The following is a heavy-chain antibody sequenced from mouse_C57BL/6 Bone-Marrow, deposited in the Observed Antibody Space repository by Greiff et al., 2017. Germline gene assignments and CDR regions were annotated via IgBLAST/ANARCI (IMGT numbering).Heavy chain of an antibody. Sequence: VQLKQSGAELVRPGASVKLSCTASGFNIKDDYMHWVKQRPEQGLEWIGWIDPENGDTEYASQFQGKATITADTSSNTAYLQLSSLTSEDTAVYYSTTDYDYDWFAYWGQGTLVTVSA. CDR3: TTDYDYDWFAY. J-gene: IGHJ3*01. CDR1: GFNIKDDY. V-gene: IGHV14-4*01. D-gene: IGHD2-4*01. CDR2: IDPENGDT.